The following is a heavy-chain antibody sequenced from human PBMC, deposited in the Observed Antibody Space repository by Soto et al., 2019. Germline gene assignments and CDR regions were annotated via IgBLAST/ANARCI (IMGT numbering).Heavy chain of an antibody. V-gene: IGHV1-46*03. CDR2: IHPSSGST. CDR1: GYTFTTYY. Sequence: ASVKVSCKASGYTFTTYYIHWVRQAPGQGLEWMGIIHPSSGSTSYAQRFQGRVTMTRDSSTSTVYMELSSLRSEDTAVYYCTRDIPSDSNWFDPWGQGTPVTVS. J-gene: IGHJ5*02. D-gene: IGHD2-2*02. CDR3: TRDIPSDSNWFDP.